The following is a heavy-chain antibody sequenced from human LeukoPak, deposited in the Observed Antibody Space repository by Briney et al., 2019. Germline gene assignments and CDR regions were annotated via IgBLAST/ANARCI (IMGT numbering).Heavy chain of an antibody. Sequence: SETLSLTCTVSGGSIGSSNYFWGWIRQPPGTGLEWIGTIFYSGSTYYNPSLKSRVTISVDTSKNQFSLKLSSVTAADTAVYYCAREFTEWVHYYDSSGYYYFDYWGQGTLITVSS. CDR1: GGSIGSSNYF. CDR2: IFYSGST. V-gene: IGHV4-39*07. D-gene: IGHD3-22*01. J-gene: IGHJ4*02. CDR3: AREFTEWVHYYDSSGYYYFDY.